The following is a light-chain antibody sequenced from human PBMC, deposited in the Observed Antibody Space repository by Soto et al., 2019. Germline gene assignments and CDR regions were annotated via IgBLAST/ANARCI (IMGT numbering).Light chain of an antibody. CDR2: GAS. J-gene: IGKJ4*01. V-gene: IGKV3-20*01. CDR1: QSVSSSY. Sequence: EIVLTQSPGTLSLSPGERATLSCRASQSVSSSYLAWHQQKPGQTPRLLIYGASSRATGIPGRFSGSGSGTDFTLTISRLEPEDFALYYCQQYGNSPLTFGGGTKVDIK. CDR3: QQYGNSPLT.